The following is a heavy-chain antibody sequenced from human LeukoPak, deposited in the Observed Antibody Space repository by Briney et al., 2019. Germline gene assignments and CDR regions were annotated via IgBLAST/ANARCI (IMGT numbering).Heavy chain of an antibody. CDR1: GFTCRNYG. V-gene: IGHV3-48*04. Sequence: GGSLRLSCAASGFTCRNYGMHWVRQAPGKGLEWVSYISSSGSTIYYADSVKGRFTISRDNAKNSLYLQMNSLRAEDTAVYYCAELGITMIGGVWGKGTTVTISS. CDR3: AELGITMIGGV. CDR2: ISSSGSTI. D-gene: IGHD3-10*02. J-gene: IGHJ6*04.